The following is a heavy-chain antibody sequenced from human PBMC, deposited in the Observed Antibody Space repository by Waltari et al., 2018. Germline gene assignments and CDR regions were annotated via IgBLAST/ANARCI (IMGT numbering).Heavy chain of an antibody. CDR1: GGTFSSYA. CDR3: AGGVIFGVVTLYDYYYGMDV. D-gene: IGHD3-3*01. V-gene: IGHV1-69*01. J-gene: IGHJ6*02. Sequence: QVQLVQSGAEVKKPGSSVKVSCKASGGTFSSYAISWVRQAPGQGLGWMGGIIPICVTANYAQKFQCMVTSTADESTSTAYMELSSLRSEDTAVYYCAGGVIFGVVTLYDYYYGMDVWGQGTTVTVSS. CDR2: IIPICVTA.